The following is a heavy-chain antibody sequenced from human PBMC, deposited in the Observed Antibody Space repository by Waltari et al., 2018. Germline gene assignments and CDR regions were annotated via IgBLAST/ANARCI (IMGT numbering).Heavy chain of an antibody. CDR1: GYTFTGDS. J-gene: IGHJ4*02. D-gene: IGHD6-6*01. CDR2: SNPNSGGT. CDR3: ARDLGLAARPDDY. V-gene: IGHV1-2*06. Sequence: QVQLVQSGAEVKKPGASVKVSCKASGYTFTGDSMHWVRQAPGQGLEWMGRSNPNSGGTNYAQKFQGRVTRTRDTSSSTAYMELSRLRSDDTAVYYCARDLGLAARPDDYWGQGTLVTVSS.